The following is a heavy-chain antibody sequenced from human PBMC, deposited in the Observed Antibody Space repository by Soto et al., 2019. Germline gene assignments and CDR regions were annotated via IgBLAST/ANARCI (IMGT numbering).Heavy chain of an antibody. CDR1: GFRFSNYA. Sequence: PGGSLRLSCAASGFRFSNYAISWVRQAPGKGLEWVASISGSGGSTYYADSVKGRFTISRDNSKSTLYLQMNSLRAEDTAVYYCATYSGNYERYGLYYGMDVWGQGTTVTVSS. V-gene: IGHV3-23*01. D-gene: IGHD1-26*01. J-gene: IGHJ6*02. CDR2: ISGSGGST. CDR3: ATYSGNYERYGLYYGMDV.